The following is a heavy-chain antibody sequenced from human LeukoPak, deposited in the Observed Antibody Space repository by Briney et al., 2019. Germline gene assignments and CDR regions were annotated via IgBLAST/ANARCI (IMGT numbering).Heavy chain of an antibody. J-gene: IGHJ4*02. Sequence: SETLSLTCTVSGGSISSYYWSWIRQPPGKGLEWIGYIYYSGSTNYNPSLKSRVTISVDTSKNQFSLKLSSVTAADTAVYYCARDRGGYDSYYFDYWGQGTLVTVSS. CDR1: GGSISSYY. CDR2: IYYSGST. D-gene: IGHD5-12*01. CDR3: ARDRGGYDSYYFDY. V-gene: IGHV4-59*01.